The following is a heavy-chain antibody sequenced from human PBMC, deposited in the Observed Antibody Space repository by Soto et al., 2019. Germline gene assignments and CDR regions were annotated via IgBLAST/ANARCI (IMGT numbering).Heavy chain of an antibody. Sequence: QVQLVQSGAEVKKPGASVKVSCKASGYTFTSYGISWVRQAPGQGLEWMGWISPYNGNTNYAQKLQGRVTMTTDTSTSTAYMDLRSLRSDDTALYYCARRIGGWFGVAYYYGMDVWGQGTTVTVSS. D-gene: IGHD3-10*01. CDR3: ARRIGGWFGVAYYYGMDV. CDR1: GYTFTSYG. CDR2: ISPYNGNT. V-gene: IGHV1-18*01. J-gene: IGHJ6*02.